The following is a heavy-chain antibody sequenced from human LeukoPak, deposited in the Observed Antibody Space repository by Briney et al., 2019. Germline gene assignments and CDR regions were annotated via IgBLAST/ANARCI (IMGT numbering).Heavy chain of an antibody. V-gene: IGHV3-74*01. CDR3: ARQYCSGGSCYSGHDAFDI. CDR2: ISGDGRGT. D-gene: IGHD2-15*01. CDR1: GFIFTDYW. J-gene: IGHJ3*02. Sequence: SGGSLRLSCAASGFIFTDYWMHWVRQGPGKELVWVARISGDGRGTTYADSVKGRFTISRDNSKSTLYLQMNSLRAEGTAVYYCARQYCSGGSCYSGHDAFDIWGQGTMVTVSS.